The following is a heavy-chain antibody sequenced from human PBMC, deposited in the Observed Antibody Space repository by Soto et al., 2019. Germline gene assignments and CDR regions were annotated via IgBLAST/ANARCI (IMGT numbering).Heavy chain of an antibody. CDR1: GFTFSNAW. CDR3: TTDFVQWELRLPDYFDY. V-gene: IGHV3-15*01. J-gene: IGHJ4*02. D-gene: IGHD1-26*01. Sequence: EVQLVESGGGLVKPGGSLILSCAASGFTFSNAWMSWVRQAPGKGLEWVGRIKSKTDGGTTDYAAPVKGRFTISRDDSKNTLYLQMNSLKTEDTAVYYCTTDFVQWELRLPDYFDYWGQGTLVTVSS. CDR2: IKSKTDGGTT.